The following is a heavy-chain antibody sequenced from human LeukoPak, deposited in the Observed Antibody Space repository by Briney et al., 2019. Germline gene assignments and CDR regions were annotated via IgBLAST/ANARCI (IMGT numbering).Heavy chain of an antibody. CDR1: GGSISSYY. V-gene: IGHV4-59*08. Sequence: PSETLSLTCTVSGGSISSYYWSWIRQPPGKGLEWIGYIYYSRSTNYNPSLKSRVTISVDTSKNQFSLKLSSVTAADTAVYYCARVTLGDYVWGQGTLVTVSS. CDR3: ARVTLGDYV. CDR2: IYYSRST. D-gene: IGHD4-17*01. J-gene: IGHJ4*02.